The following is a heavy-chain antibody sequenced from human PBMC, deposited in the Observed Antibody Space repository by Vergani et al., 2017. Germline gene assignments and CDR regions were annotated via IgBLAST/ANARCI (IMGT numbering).Heavy chain of an antibody. Sequence: QLQLQESGPGLVKPSETLSLTCTVSGDSFSINYWTWIRQTPGKGLEWIGYIYNTGNTNYNPSLKSRVTISIDKSENEFYLELNSVTAADTAVYYCARVSRPYSGYDFRFDSWGQGNLVTVSS. V-gene: IGHV4-59*01. D-gene: IGHD5-12*01. J-gene: IGHJ4*02. CDR2: IYNTGNT. CDR1: GDSFSINY. CDR3: ARVSRPYSGYDFRFDS.